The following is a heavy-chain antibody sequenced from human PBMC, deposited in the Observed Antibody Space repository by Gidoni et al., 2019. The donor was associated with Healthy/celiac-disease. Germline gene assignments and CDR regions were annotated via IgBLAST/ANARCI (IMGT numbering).Heavy chain of an antibody. CDR3: AKEMYYYDSSGYSRGGAFDI. V-gene: IGHV3-9*02. J-gene: IGHJ3*02. CDR2: ISWNSGSI. Sequence: AASGCTSDDYAMHWVRQAPGKGLQWVSGISWNSGSIGYADSVKDRFTISRDSAKNSLYLQMNSLRAEDTALYYCAKEMYYYDSSGYSRGGAFDIWGQGTMVTVSS. CDR1: GCTSDDYA. D-gene: IGHD3-22*01.